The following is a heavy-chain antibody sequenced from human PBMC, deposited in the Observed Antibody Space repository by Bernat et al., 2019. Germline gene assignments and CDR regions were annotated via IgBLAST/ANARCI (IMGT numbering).Heavy chain of an antibody. D-gene: IGHD6-19*01. J-gene: IGHJ4*02. Sequence: QEQLVESGGGVVQPGRSLRLSCAASGFTFSSYGMHWVRQAPGKGLEWVAVIWYDGSNKYYADSVKGRFTISRDNSKNTLYLQMNSLRAEDTAVYYCARGKAVAAPFDYWGQGTLVTVSS. CDR1: GFTFSSYG. CDR3: ARGKAVAAPFDY. CDR2: IWYDGSNK. V-gene: IGHV3-33*01.